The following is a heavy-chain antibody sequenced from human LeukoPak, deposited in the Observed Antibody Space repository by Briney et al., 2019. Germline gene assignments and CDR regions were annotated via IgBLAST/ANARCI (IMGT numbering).Heavy chain of an antibody. CDR2: INPSGGST. D-gene: IGHD3-16*01. J-gene: IGHJ4*02. V-gene: IGHV1-46*01. CDR3: ARDLPGGVVDY. Sequence: ASVKVSCKATGYNFTSYFMHWVRQAPGQGLEWMGIINPSGGSTSYAQKFQGRVTMTRDTSTSTVYMELSSLRSEDTAVYYCARDLPGGVVDYWGQGTLVTVSS. CDR1: GYNFTSYF.